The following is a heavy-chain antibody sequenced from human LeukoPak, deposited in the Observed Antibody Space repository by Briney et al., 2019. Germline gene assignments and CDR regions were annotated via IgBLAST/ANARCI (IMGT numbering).Heavy chain of an antibody. D-gene: IGHD3-10*01. CDR1: GGSFSGFY. V-gene: IGHV4-34*01. Sequence: PSETLSLTCAVYGGSFSGFYWSWIRQPPGKRLEWIGEINHIGSTNYNPSLKSRVTISIDTSKSQFSLNLTSVTAADTAVYYCARGWWSTMVRGVAGYWGQGTLVTVSS. CDR2: INHIGST. CDR3: ARGWWSTMVRGVAGY. J-gene: IGHJ4*02.